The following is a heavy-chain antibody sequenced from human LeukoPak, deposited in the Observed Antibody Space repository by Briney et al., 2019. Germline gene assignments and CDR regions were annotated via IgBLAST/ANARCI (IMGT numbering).Heavy chain of an antibody. V-gene: IGHV3-23*01. D-gene: IGHD3-22*01. CDR1: GFTFSSYA. CDR2: ISGSGGST. CDR3: ARDLRVVPRAFDI. Sequence: GGSLRLSCAASGFTFSSYAMSWVRQAPGKGLEWVSAISGSGGSTYYADSVKGRFTISRDNSKNTLYLQMNSLRAEDTAVYYCARDLRVVPRAFDIWGQGTMVTVSS. J-gene: IGHJ3*02.